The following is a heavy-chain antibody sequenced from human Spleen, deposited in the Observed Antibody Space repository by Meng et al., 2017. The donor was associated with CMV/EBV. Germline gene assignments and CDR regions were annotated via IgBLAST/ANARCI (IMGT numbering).Heavy chain of an antibody. CDR2: IYPVDSNT. J-gene: IGHJ4*02. Sequence: FSNYYIAWVRQRPGQGLEWMGIIYPVDSNTRYSPSFQGHVTISADKSTNTAYLHWSSLEASDSAMYYCARFPVSFCSSTTCYFSYSDYWGQGTLVTVSS. CDR1: FSNYY. V-gene: IGHV5-51*01. CDR3: ARFPVSFCSSTTCYFSYSDY. D-gene: IGHD2-2*01.